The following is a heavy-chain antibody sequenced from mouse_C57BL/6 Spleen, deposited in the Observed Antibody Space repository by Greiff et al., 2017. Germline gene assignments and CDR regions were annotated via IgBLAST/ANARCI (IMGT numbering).Heavy chain of an antibody. V-gene: IGHV2-2*01. Sequence: QVQLQQSGPGLVQPSQSLSITCTVSGFSLTSYGVHWVRQSPGKGLAWLGVIWSGGSTDYNAAFISRLSISKDNSKSHVFFKMNSLQADDTAIYYCAHYYSNSLYAMDYWGQGTSVTVSS. D-gene: IGHD2-5*01. J-gene: IGHJ4*01. CDR2: IWSGGST. CDR3: AHYYSNSLYAMDY. CDR1: GFSLTSYG.